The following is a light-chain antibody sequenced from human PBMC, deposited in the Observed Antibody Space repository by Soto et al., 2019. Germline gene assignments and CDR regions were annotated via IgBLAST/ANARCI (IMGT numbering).Light chain of an antibody. V-gene: IGKV3-15*01. CDR1: QSVSSN. J-gene: IGKJ4*01. CDR2: GAS. Sequence: EVVMTQSPATLSVSPGERATLSCRASQSVSSNLAWYQQKAGQAPRLLIYGASTRATGIPARFSGRGSGTEFTLTISSLQSEDSAVYCCQQYDDWPPVTFGGGTKVDIK. CDR3: QQYDDWPPVT.